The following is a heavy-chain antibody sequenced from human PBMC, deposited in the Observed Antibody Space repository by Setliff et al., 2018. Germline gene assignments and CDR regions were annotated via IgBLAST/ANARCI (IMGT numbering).Heavy chain of an antibody. V-gene: IGHV1-8*02. CDR2: MNPNGRA. D-gene: IGHD5-18*01. Sequence: AASVKVSCKASGNIFSNSDINWVRQTPGQGLEWMGWMNPNGRAGSTQKFQGRVTMTRDTSINTVYMELNSLRSDDTAVYYCVRGPRQASYGFPLRPFDIWGQGTVVTVSS. CDR1: GNIFSNSD. J-gene: IGHJ3*02. CDR3: VRGPRQASYGFPLRPFDI.